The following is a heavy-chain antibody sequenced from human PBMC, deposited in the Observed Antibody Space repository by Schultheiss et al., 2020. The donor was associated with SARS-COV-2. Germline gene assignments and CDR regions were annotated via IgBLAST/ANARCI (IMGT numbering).Heavy chain of an antibody. V-gene: IGHV4-61*02. CDR1: GGSISSGGYY. CDR2: IYTSGST. Sequence: SETLSLTCTVSGGSISSGGYYWSWIRQPAGKGLEWIGRIYTSGSTYYNPSLKSRVTISVDTSKNQFSLKLSSVTAADTAVYYCARDRGYSYGDPAYYYYGIDVWGQGTTVTVSS. CDR3: ARDRGYSYGDPAYYYYGIDV. J-gene: IGHJ6*02. D-gene: IGHD5-18*01.